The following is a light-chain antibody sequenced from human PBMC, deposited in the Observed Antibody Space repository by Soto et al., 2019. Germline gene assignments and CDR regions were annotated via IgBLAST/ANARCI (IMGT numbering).Light chain of an antibody. Sequence: QSALTQPPSASGTPGQRVTISCSGSSSNIGSNYVHWYQQLPGTAPKLPICSGNQRPSGVPDRFSGSESGTSASLAISGLRSEDEGDYYCAAWDNSLSGRYVFGTGTKVTVL. CDR3: AAWDNSLSGRYV. CDR2: SGN. CDR1: SSNIGSNY. V-gene: IGLV1-47*02. J-gene: IGLJ1*01.